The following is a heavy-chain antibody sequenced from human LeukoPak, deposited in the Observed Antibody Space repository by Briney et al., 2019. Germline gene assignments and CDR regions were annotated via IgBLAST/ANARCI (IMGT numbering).Heavy chain of an antibody. J-gene: IGHJ6*03. CDR1: GFTFSSYA. CDR2: ISGSGGST. Sequence: EGSLRLSCAASGFTFSSYAMSWVRQAPGKGLEWVSAISGSGGSTYYADSVKGRFTISRDNSENTLYLQMNSLRAEDTAVYYCAKGGIFGVAGYYYYMDVWGKGTTVTVSS. D-gene: IGHD3-3*01. CDR3: AKGGIFGVAGYYYYMDV. V-gene: IGHV3-23*01.